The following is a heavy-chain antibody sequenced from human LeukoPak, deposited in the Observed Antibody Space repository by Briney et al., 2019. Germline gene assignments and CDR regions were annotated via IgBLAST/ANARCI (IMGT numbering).Heavy chain of an antibody. CDR3: ARASSNYYYYYMDV. J-gene: IGHJ6*03. Sequence: SETLSLTCTVSGGSISSYYWSWIRQPAGKGLEWIGRIYTSGSTNYTPSLKSRVTISVDKSKNQFSLKLSSVTAADTAVYYCARASSNYYYYYMDVWGKGTTVTVSS. CDR1: GGSISSYY. CDR2: IYTSGST. D-gene: IGHD2/OR15-2a*01. V-gene: IGHV4-4*07.